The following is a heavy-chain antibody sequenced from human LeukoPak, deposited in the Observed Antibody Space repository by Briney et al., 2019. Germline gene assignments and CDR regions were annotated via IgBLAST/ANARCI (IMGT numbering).Heavy chain of an antibody. CDR2: FDPEDGET. D-gene: IGHD3-3*01. V-gene: IGHV1-24*01. CDR3: ARVINYDFWSGPLDY. CDR1: GYTLTELS. Sequence: ASVRVSCKVSGYTLTELSMHWVRQAPGKGLEWMGGFDPEDGETIYAQKFQGRVTMTEDTSTDTAYMELSSLRSEDTAVYYCARVINYDFWSGPLDYWGQGTLVTVSS. J-gene: IGHJ4*02.